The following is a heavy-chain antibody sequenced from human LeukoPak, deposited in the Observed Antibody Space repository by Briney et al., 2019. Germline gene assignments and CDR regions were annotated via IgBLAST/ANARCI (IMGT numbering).Heavy chain of an antibody. CDR3: ARDRGYCTNGVCYTDNWFDP. Sequence: SEILSLTCTVSGGSIISYYWSWIRQPAGKGLEWIGRIYTSGSTNYSPSLKSRVTMSVDTSKNQFSLKLRSVTAADTAVYYCARDRGYCTNGVCYTDNWFDPWGQGTLVTVSS. D-gene: IGHD2-8*01. CDR1: GGSIISYY. J-gene: IGHJ5*02. CDR2: IYTSGST. V-gene: IGHV4-4*07.